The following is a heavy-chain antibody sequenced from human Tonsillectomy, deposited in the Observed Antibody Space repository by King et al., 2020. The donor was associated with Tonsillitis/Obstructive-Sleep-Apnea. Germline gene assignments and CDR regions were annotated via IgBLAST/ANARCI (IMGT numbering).Heavy chain of an antibody. J-gene: IGHJ4*02. CDR1: GFTFSNAW. D-gene: IGHD3-3*01. CDR3: TGRITILGVGFDY. CDR2: IKSKTDGGTT. V-gene: IGHV3-15*01. Sequence: QLVQSGGGLVKPGGSLRLSCAASGFTFSNAWMSWVRQAPGKGLEWVGRIKSKTDGGTTDYAAPVKGRFTISRDDSKNTLYLQMNSLKTEDTAVYYCTGRITILGVGFDYWGRGTLVTVSS.